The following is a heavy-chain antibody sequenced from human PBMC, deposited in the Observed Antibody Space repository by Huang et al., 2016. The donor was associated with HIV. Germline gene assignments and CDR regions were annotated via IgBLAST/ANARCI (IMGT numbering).Heavy chain of an antibody. CDR2: IFPDYSDT. V-gene: IGHV5-51*01. CDR1: GYSFSSYW. D-gene: IGHD6-6*01. J-gene: IGHJ4*02. Sequence: VQLVQSGAEVKQPGESLKISCKGSGYSFSSYWIAWVRQMPGQGLEWMGSIFPDYSDTAYSPSFEGQVTIAADKSIGTAYLQWSSLKASDTAMYYCARRFSSSSGYFDYWGQGSLVTVSS. CDR3: ARRFSSSSGYFDY.